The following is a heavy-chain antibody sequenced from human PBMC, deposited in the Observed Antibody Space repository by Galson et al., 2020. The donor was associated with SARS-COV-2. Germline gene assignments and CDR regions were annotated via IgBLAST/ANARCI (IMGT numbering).Heavy chain of an antibody. D-gene: IGHD3-9*01. CDR2: ISYDGSNK. CDR1: GFTFSSYG. V-gene: IGHV3-30*03. Sequence: GESLKISCAASGFTFSSYGMHWVRQAPGKGLEWVAVISYDGSNKYYADSVKGRFTISRDNSKNTLYLQMNSLRAEDTAVYYCARAVRYFDWLLLREDAYNWFDPWGQGTLVTVSS. J-gene: IGHJ5*02. CDR3: ARAVRYFDWLLLREDAYNWFDP.